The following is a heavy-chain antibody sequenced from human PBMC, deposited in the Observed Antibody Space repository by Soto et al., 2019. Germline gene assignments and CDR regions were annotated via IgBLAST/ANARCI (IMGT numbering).Heavy chain of an antibody. CDR1: GGSISSYY. D-gene: IGHD6-13*01. V-gene: IGHV4-59*01. CDR3: ARDNHGAAAGKGLDY. CDR2: IYYSGST. Sequence: QVQLQESGPGLVKPSETLSLTCTVSGGSISSYYWSWIRQPPGKGLEWIGYIYYSGSTNYNPSLKSRVTISVDTSKNQFSLKLSSVTAADTAVYYCARDNHGAAAGKGLDYWGQGTLVTVSS. J-gene: IGHJ4*02.